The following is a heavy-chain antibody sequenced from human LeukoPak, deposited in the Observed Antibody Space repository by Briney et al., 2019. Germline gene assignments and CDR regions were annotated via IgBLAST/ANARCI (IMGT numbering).Heavy chain of an antibody. V-gene: IGHV3-15*01. D-gene: IGHD3/OR15-3a*01. CDR2: ILRKTDGGTT. CDR1: GLTFSNCR. J-gene: IGHJ4*01. CDR3: TTDSYDL. Sequence: GGSLRLSCVVSGLTFSNCRMTWVRQAPGKGLEWVGRILRKTDGGTTDYAGPVKGRFSISRDDSKNTVYLQMNSLKTEDTAVYYCTTDSYDLWGHGTLVIVSS.